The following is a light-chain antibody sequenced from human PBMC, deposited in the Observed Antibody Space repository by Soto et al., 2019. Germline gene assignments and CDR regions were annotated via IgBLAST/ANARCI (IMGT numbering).Light chain of an antibody. Sequence: DIQMTQSPSTLSASVGDRVTITFRASQSISSWLAWYQQKPGKAPKLLIYKASSLESGVPSRFSGSGSGTDFTLTISSLQPEDFATYYCQQSYSTPQTFGQGTKVDIK. CDR3: QQSYSTPQT. J-gene: IGKJ1*01. CDR2: KAS. V-gene: IGKV1-5*03. CDR1: QSISSW.